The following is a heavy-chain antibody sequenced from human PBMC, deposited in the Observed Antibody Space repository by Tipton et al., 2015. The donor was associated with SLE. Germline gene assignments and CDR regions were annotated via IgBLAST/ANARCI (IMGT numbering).Heavy chain of an antibody. CDR1: GFTFSTYA. D-gene: IGHD6-19*01. V-gene: IGHV3-30*04. Sequence: SLRLSCAASGFTFSTYAMHWVRQAPGRGLEWVAVISSDGTNKFYAGSVKGRFTLSRDNSKSTLFLQMNSLRAEDTALYYCARAYTTGWSPLAYWGQGALVTVSS. CDR2: ISSDGTNK. J-gene: IGHJ4*02. CDR3: ARAYTTGWSPLAY.